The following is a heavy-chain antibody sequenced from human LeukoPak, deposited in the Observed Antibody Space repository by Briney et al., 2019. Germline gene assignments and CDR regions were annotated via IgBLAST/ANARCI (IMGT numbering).Heavy chain of an antibody. D-gene: IGHD1-26*01. CDR2: ISYDGSNK. CDR1: GFTFSSYG. CDR3: ARDVQGSYGVNAFDI. J-gene: IGHJ3*02. V-gene: IGHV3-30*03. Sequence: PGGSLRLSCAASGFTFSSYGMHWVRQAPGKGLEWVAVISYDGSNKYYADSVKGRFTISRDNAKNSLYLQMNSLRAEDTAVYYCARDVQGSYGVNAFDIWGQGTMVTVSS.